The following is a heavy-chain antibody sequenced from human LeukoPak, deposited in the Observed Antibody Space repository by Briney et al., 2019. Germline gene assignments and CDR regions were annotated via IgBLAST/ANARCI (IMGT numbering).Heavy chain of an antibody. CDR1: GYTLTELS. Sequence: ASVKVSCRVSGYTLTELSMHWVRQAPGKGLEWMGGFDPEDGEIIYAQKFQGRVTMTEDTSTSTAYMELRSLRSDDTAVYYCARDGGRLDYWGQGTLVTVSS. D-gene: IGHD1-26*01. J-gene: IGHJ4*02. V-gene: IGHV1-24*01. CDR2: FDPEDGEI. CDR3: ARDGGRLDY.